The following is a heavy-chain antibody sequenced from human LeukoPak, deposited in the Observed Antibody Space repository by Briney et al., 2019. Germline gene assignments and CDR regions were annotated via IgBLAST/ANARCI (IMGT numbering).Heavy chain of an antibody. CDR3: AMTYYDILTGYLGPDY. CDR2: IYYSGST. V-gene: IGHV4-59*12. D-gene: IGHD3-9*01. J-gene: IGHJ4*02. Sequence: SETLSLTCTVSGGSISSYYWSWIRQPPGKGLEWIGYIYYSGSTNYNPSLKSRVTISVDTSKNQFSLKLSSVTAADTAVYYCAMTYYDILTGYLGPDYWGQGTLVTVSS. CDR1: GGSISSYY.